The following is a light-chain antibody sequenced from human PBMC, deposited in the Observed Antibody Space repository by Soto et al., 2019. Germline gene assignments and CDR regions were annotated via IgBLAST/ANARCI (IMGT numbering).Light chain of an antibody. V-gene: IGKV1-5*03. J-gene: IGKJ4*01. CDR3: QQCETYPLP. Sequence: DIQMTQSPSTLSASVGDRITITCRASQSISNLLAWYQQKPGKAPKLLIYKASSLQSGVPSRFSGSGSGTEFTLTISSLQPDDFATYYGQQCETYPLPFGGGTKVEIK. CDR1: QSISNL. CDR2: KAS.